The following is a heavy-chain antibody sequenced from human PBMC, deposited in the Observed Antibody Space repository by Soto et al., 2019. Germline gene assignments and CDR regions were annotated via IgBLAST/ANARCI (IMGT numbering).Heavy chain of an antibody. CDR1: GYTFTSYY. J-gene: IGHJ5*02. CDR3: ARSKPYGDYVSGWFDP. V-gene: IGHV1-46*01. CDR2: INPSGGST. D-gene: IGHD4-17*01. Sequence: KVSCKASGYTFTSYYMHWVRQAPGQGLEWMGIINPSGGSTSYAQKFQGRVTMTRDTSTSTVYMELSSLRSEDTAVYYCARSKPYGDYVSGWFDPWGQGTLVTVSS.